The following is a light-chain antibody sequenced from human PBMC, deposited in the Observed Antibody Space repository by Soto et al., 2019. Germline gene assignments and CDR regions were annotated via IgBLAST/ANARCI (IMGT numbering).Light chain of an antibody. CDR3: QQHSNLPLT. CDR2: DAS. Sequence: EIVLAQSPATLSLSPGERATLSCRASQSVSSYLAWYQQKPGQAPRLLIYDASNRATGIPARFSGSGSGTDFTLTINRLQTEDFAVYFCQQHSNLPLTFGGGTKVEIK. CDR1: QSVSSY. J-gene: IGKJ4*01. V-gene: IGKV3-11*01.